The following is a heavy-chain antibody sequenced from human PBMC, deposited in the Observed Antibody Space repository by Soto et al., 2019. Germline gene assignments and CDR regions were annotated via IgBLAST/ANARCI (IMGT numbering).Heavy chain of an antibody. V-gene: IGHV5-51*01. Sequence: PGESLKISCQASGYSFTTYWISWVRQMPGKGLEWMGIIYPGDSDTRYSPSFQGQVTISADKSISTAYLQWSSLKASDTAMYYCARTSYYYDSSGYYSPGFDYWGQGTLVTVSS. CDR2: IYPGDSDT. CDR1: GYSFTTYW. D-gene: IGHD3-22*01. J-gene: IGHJ4*02. CDR3: ARTSYYYDSSGYYSPGFDY.